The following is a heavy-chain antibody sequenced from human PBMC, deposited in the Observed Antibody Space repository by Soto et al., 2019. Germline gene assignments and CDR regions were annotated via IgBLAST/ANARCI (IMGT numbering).Heavy chain of an antibody. CDR3: ARVKSEGEGWIQLWADYYYGIDV. Sequence: ASVKVSCKASGYTFTSYDINWVRQATGQGLEWMGWMNPNSGNTGYAQKFQGRVTMTRNTSISTAYMELSSLRSEDTAVYYCARVKSEGEGWIQLWADYYYGIDVRRQLPTVTAS. V-gene: IGHV1-8*01. CDR1: GYTFTSYD. D-gene: IGHD5-18*01. CDR2: MNPNSGNT. J-gene: IGHJ6*02.